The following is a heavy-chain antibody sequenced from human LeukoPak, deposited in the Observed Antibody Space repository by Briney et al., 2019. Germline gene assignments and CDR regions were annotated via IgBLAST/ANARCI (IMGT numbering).Heavy chain of an antibody. Sequence: PGGSLRLSCTTSGLTFSTSGFNWVRQAPGKGLEWVASIGPTGFDRYHADSIKGRFTISRDNANNFLYLQMDSLRAEDTSVYYCATETNGRHYDYWGQGTLLTVSS. CDR1: GLTFSTSG. V-gene: IGHV3-21*06. CDR2: IGPTGFDR. J-gene: IGHJ4*02. CDR3: ATETNGRHYDY. D-gene: IGHD1-14*01.